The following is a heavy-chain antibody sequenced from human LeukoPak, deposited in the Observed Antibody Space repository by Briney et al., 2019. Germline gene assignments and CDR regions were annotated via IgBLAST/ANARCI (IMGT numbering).Heavy chain of an antibody. J-gene: IGHJ4*02. Sequence: PSETLSLTCTVSGGSVSSGSYYWSWIRQPPGKGLEWIGYICYSGSTNYNPSLKSRVTISVDTSKNQFSLKLSSVTAADTAVYYCARAGDGGNGLDPDEYYFDYWGQGTLVTVSS. V-gene: IGHV4-61*01. D-gene: IGHD4-23*01. CDR2: ICYSGST. CDR3: ARAGDGGNGLDPDEYYFDY. CDR1: GGSVSSGSYY.